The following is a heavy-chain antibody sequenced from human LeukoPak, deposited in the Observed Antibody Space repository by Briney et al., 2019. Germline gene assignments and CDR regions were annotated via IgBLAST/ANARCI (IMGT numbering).Heavy chain of an antibody. V-gene: IGHV1-18*01. CDR2: ISAYTGNT. D-gene: IGHD5/OR15-5a*01. CDR1: GYTFTSYG. Sequence: ASVKVSCKASGYTFTSYGISWVRQAPGEGLEWMGWISAYTGNTNYAQKLQGRVTMTTDTSTSTAYMELRSPRSDDTAVYYCAREVSTLFDYWGQGTLVTVSS. J-gene: IGHJ4*02. CDR3: AREVSTLFDY.